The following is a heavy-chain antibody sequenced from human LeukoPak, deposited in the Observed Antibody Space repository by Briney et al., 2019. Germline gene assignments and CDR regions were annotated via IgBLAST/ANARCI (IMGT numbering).Heavy chain of an antibody. CDR2: IYYSGST. V-gene: IGHV4-59*12. D-gene: IGHD4-17*01. CDR1: GSSISSYY. CDR3: ARDSTVTTGDRYWFDP. Sequence: SETLSLTCTVSGSSISSYYWGWIRQAPGKGLEWIGYIYYSGSTNYNPSLKSRVTISVDTSKNQFSLKLSSVTAADTAVYYCARDSTVTTGDRYWFDPWGQGTLVTVSS. J-gene: IGHJ5*02.